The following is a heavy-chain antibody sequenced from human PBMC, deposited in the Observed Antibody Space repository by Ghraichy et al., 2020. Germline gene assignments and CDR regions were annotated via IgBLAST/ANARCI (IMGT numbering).Heavy chain of an antibody. CDR2: ISQSGSAK. CDR1: GFTLGDYY. D-gene: IGHD5-24*01. V-gene: IGHV3-11*04. CDR3: VKDVHNFGMDV. J-gene: IGHJ6*02. Sequence: GGSLRLSCAASGFTLGDYYMGWMRQAPGKGLEWLSYISQSGSAKYYADSVKGRFAISRDNSQNSLYLQMNSLRAEDTAIYYCVKDVHNFGMDVWGQGTTVTVSS.